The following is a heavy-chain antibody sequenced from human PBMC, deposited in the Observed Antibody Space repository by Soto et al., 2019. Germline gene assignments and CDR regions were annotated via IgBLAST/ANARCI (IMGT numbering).Heavy chain of an antibody. CDR2: IYWDDDK. CDR1: GFSLSTSGVG. J-gene: IGHJ4*02. Sequence: QITLKESGPTLVKPTQTLTLTCTFSGFSLSTSGVGVGWIRQPPGKALEWLALIYWDDDKPYSPSLKSSLTITKDPSNNQVALTMTNVAPVDTATYYCALLYDSSGYCAYWGQGTLVTVSS. D-gene: IGHD3-22*01. CDR3: ALLYDSSGYCAY. V-gene: IGHV2-5*02.